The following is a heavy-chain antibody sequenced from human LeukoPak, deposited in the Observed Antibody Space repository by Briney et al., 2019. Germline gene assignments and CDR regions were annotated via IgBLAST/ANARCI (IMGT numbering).Heavy chain of an antibody. CDR2: INQHGSET. Sequence: GGSLRLSCEVSGFSFSSYWMTWVRQAPGKGLEWVANINQHGSETYYVDSVKGRFIISRDNAKNSLFLQMDGVTGEDTAVYYCSRGGLYRYSGTSGDYWGQGTLVTVSS. CDR1: GFSFSSYW. V-gene: IGHV3-7*01. CDR3: SRGGLYRYSGTSGDY. D-gene: IGHD1-26*01. J-gene: IGHJ4*02.